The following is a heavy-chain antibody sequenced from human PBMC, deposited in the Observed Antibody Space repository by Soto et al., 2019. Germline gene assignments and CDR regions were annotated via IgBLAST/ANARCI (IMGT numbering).Heavy chain of an antibody. V-gene: IGHV3-23*01. CDR3: AKDRAAVAPRVRFDP. Sequence: EVQLLESGGGLVQPGTSLRLSCAASGFTSSGFTFSSYAMSWVRQAPGKGLEWVSSITGSGYNTYYADSVMGRFTISRDNSKNTLFLQMNSLRAEDTAVYYCAKDRAAVAPRVRFDPWGQGTLVTVSS. CDR1: GFTFSSYA. J-gene: IGHJ5*02. CDR2: ITGSGYNT. D-gene: IGHD6-19*01.